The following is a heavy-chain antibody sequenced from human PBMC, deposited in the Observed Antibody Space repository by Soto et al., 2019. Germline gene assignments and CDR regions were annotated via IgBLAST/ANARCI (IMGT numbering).Heavy chain of an antibody. CDR1: GFTFSSYA. CDR3: ARDRVTMVRGIISQYYFDY. Sequence: GGSLRLSCAASGFTFSSYAMSWVRQAPGKGLEWVSAISGSGGSTYYADSVKGRFTISRDNSKNTLYLQMNSLRVEDTAVYYCARDRVTMVRGIISQYYFDYWGQGTLVTVSS. CDR2: ISGSGGST. V-gene: IGHV3-23*01. D-gene: IGHD3-10*01. J-gene: IGHJ4*02.